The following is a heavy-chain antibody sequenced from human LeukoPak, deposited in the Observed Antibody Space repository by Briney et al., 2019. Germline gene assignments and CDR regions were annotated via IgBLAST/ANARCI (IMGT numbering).Heavy chain of an antibody. CDR1: GGTFSSYA. CDR2: IIPIFGTA. CDR3: ARAPYSSGWYGGAAFDI. D-gene: IGHD6-19*01. V-gene: IGHV1-69*01. J-gene: IGHJ3*02. Sequence: SVKVSSKASGGTFSSYAISWVRQAPGQGLEWMGGIIPIFGTANYAQKFQGRVTITADESTSTAYMELSSLRSEDTAVYYCARAPYSSGWYGGAAFDIWGQGTMVTVSS.